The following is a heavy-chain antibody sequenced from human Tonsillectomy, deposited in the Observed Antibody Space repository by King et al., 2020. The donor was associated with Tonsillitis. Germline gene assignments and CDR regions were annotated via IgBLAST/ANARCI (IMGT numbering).Heavy chain of an antibody. D-gene: IGHD6-19*01. CDR2: VYYSGST. CDR3: ARIQWLANYYYYYMDV. CDR1: SGSISSASYY. J-gene: IGHJ6*03. Sequence: QLQESGPGLVKPSETLSLTCTVSSGSISSASYYWGWIRLPPGMGLEWIGSVYYSGSTYYHPSLKSRVTISVDTAKNQFSPKLSSVTAADTVVYYCARIQWLANYYYYYMDVWGKGTTVTVSS. V-gene: IGHV4-39*01.